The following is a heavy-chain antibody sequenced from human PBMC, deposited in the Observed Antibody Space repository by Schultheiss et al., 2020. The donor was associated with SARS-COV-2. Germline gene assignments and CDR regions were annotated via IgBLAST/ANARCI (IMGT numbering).Heavy chain of an antibody. D-gene: IGHD3-3*01. CDR2: IYYSGST. CDR3: ARTIRITIFGVVQYFDY. CDR1: GGSISSGGYY. Sequence: SETLSITCTVSGGSISSGGYYWSWIRQHPGKGLEWIGYIYYSGSTYYNPSLKSRVTISVDTSKNQFSLKLSSVTAADTAVYYCARTIRITIFGVVQYFDYWGQGTLVTVSS. V-gene: IGHV4-31*03. J-gene: IGHJ4*02.